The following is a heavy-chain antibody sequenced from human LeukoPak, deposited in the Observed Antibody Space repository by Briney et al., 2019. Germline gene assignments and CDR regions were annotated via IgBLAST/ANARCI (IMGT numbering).Heavy chain of an antibody. CDR2: IKQDGSEK. Sequence: PGGSLRLPCAGPGFTLSSYWMTWVRQAPGKGLEWVANIKQDGSEKYYVDSVKGRFAISRDNAKNSLYLQMNSLTAEDTAVYYCARPRDSGWSKTWDYWGQGTLVTVSS. J-gene: IGHJ4*02. D-gene: IGHD6-13*01. V-gene: IGHV3-7*03. CDR3: ARPRDSGWSKTWDY. CDR1: GFTLSSYW.